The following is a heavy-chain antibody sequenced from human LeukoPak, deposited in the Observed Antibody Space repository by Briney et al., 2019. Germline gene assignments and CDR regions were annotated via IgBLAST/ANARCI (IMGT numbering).Heavy chain of an antibody. V-gene: IGHV4-59*08. CDR1: GGSISSYY. J-gene: IGHJ6*02. Sequence: SETLSLTCTVSGGSISSYYWTWIRQPPGKGLEWIGYIKDSGSTNYNPSLKSRVTISLDTSKNQFSLKLSSVTAADTAVYYCARGGSWYGMDVWGQGTTVTVSS. CDR3: ARGGSWYGMDV. CDR2: IKDSGST. D-gene: IGHD6-13*01.